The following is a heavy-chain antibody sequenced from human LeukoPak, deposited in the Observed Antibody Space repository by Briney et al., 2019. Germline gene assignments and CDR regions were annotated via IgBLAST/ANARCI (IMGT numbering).Heavy chain of an antibody. CDR3: ARTWYYYDSSGYYER. D-gene: IGHD3-22*01. J-gene: IGHJ4*02. CDR1: GGPISSSSYY. Sequence: SETLSLTCTVSGGPISSSSYYWGWIRQPPGKGLEWIGSIYYSGSTYYNPSLKSRVTISVDTSKNQFSLKLSSVTAADTAVYYCARTWYYYDSSGYYERWGQGTLVTVSS. CDR2: IYYSGST. V-gene: IGHV4-39*01.